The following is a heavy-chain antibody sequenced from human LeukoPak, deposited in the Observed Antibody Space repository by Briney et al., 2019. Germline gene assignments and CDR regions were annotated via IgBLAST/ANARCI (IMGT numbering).Heavy chain of an antibody. D-gene: IGHD6-13*01. V-gene: IGHV3-64D*09. CDR2: ISSNGGST. J-gene: IGHJ4*02. Sequence: GGSLTLSCSASGFTLSSYAMRWVRQAPGKGLEYVSAISSNGGSTYYADPVKGRFIISRDNSKHTLYLQMSSLRADDTAVYYCVKDLPEDSSSWSGGGFFWGQGTLVTVSS. CDR1: GFTLSSYA. CDR3: VKDLPEDSSSWSGGGFF.